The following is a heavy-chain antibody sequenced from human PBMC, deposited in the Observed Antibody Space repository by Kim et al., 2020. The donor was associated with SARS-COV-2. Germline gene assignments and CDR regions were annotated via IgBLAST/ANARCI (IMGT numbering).Heavy chain of an antibody. CDR2: IYYSGST. CDR3: ASRADWYDLYYDY. Sequence: SETLSLTCTVSGGSISSSSYYWGWIRQPPGKGLEWIGSIYYSGSTYYNPSLKSRVTISVDTSKNQFSLKLSSVTAADTAVYYCASRADWYDLYYDYWGQGTLVTVSS. CDR1: GGSISSSSYY. J-gene: IGHJ4*02. D-gene: IGHD1-1*01. V-gene: IGHV4-39*07.